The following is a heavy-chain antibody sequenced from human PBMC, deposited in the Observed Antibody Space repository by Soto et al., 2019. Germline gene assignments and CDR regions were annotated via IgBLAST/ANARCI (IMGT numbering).Heavy chain of an antibody. Sequence: GASVKVSCKASGYTFTSYYMHWVRQAPGQGLEWMGIINPSGGSTSYAQKFQGRVTMTRDTSTSTVYMELSSLRSEDTAVYYCAREKGYCSGGSCRYYYYGMDVWGQGTTVTVSS. CDR2: INPSGGST. V-gene: IGHV1-46*01. D-gene: IGHD2-15*01. CDR3: AREKGYCSGGSCRYYYYGMDV. CDR1: GYTFTSYY. J-gene: IGHJ6*02.